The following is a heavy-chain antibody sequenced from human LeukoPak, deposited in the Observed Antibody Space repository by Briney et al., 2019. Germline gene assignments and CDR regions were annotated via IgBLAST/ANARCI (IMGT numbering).Heavy chain of an antibody. CDR2: MRNDGSNK. D-gene: IGHD6-19*01. CDR1: GFTFSSNG. CDR3: AKRDDYSSGWPFDY. Sequence: GGSLRLSCAASGFTFSSNGMHWVRQAPGKGLEWVAFMRNDGSNKYYADSVKGRFSISRDNSKNTLYLQMNSLRVEDTAAYYCAKRDDYSSGWPFDYWGQGTLVTVSS. V-gene: IGHV3-30*02. J-gene: IGHJ4*02.